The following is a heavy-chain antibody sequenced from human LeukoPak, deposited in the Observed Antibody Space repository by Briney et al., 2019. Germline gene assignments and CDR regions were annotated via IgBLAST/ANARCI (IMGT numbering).Heavy chain of an antibody. D-gene: IGHD2-15*01. J-gene: IGHJ6*03. CDR3: ARDRGGGHMDV. Sequence: GGSLRLSCAASGFIFSTYNMNWVRQAPGKGLEWVSSISSSSSYIYYADSVKGRFTISRDNAKNSLYLQMNSLRAEDTAVYYCARDRGGGHMDVWGKGTTVTISS. CDR1: GFIFSTYN. V-gene: IGHV3-21*01. CDR2: ISSSSSYI.